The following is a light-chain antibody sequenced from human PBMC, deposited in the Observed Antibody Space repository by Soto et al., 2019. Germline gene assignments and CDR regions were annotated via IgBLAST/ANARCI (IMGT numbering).Light chain of an antibody. Sequence: EILFTQSPTPPSFSPGERATPSCMASQSVGYHLAWYQQKPGQAPRLLIYDASNRATGIPARFSGSGSGTDFTLAISSLEPEDFAVYYCQQRSNWPPVTFGGGTKVDI. CDR3: QQRSNWPPVT. CDR2: DAS. V-gene: IGKV3-11*01. CDR1: QSVGYH. J-gene: IGKJ4*01.